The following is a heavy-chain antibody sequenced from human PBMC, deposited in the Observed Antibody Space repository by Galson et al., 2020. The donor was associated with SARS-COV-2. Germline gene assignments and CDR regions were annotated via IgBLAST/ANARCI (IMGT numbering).Heavy chain of an antibody. D-gene: IGHD6-6*01. Sequence: SETLSLTCTVSGGSISSYSWSWIRQPPGKGLEWIRYIYYSGSTNYNPSLKSRVTISVDTSKNQFSLKLSSVTAADTAVYYCARRGSSSSRDEAFDIWGQGTMVTVSS. V-gene: IGHV4-59*08. CDR3: ARRGSSSSRDEAFDI. CDR2: IYYSGST. J-gene: IGHJ3*02. CDR1: GGSISSYS.